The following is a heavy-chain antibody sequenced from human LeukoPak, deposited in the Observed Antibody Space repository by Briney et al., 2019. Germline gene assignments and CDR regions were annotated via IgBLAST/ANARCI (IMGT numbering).Heavy chain of an antibody. Sequence: SETLSLTCTVSGGSISSYYWGWIRQPPGKGLEWIGSIYYSGSTYYNPSLKSRVTISVDTSKNQFSLKLSSVTAADTAVYYCATNYCSSTSCSRDAFDIWGQGTMVTVSS. J-gene: IGHJ3*02. CDR1: GGSISSYY. CDR2: IYYSGST. D-gene: IGHD2-2*01. V-gene: IGHV4-39*01. CDR3: ATNYCSSTSCSRDAFDI.